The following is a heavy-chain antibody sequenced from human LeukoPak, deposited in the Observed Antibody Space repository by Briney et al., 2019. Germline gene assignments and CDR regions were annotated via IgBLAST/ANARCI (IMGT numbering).Heavy chain of an antibody. CDR3: ARDSMVRGVITIIDY. CDR2: MNPNSGNT. V-gene: IGHV1-8*01. CDR1: GYTFTNYD. D-gene: IGHD3-10*01. J-gene: IGHJ4*02. Sequence: ASVKVSCKASGYTFTNYDINWVRRATGQGLEWMGWMNPNSGNTGYAQKFQGRVTMTRSTSISTAYMELSSLTSEDTAVYYCARDSMVRGVITIIDYWGQGTLVTVSS.